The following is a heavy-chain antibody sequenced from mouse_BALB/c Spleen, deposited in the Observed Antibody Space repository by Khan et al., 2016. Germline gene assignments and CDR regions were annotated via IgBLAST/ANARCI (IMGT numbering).Heavy chain of an antibody. J-gene: IGHJ2*01. CDR1: GFTFSSFG. CDR3: GRGDY. Sequence: EVKLVESGGGLVQPGGSRKLSCAASGFTFSSFGMHWVRQAPEKGLEWVAFISSGSSAIYYADTVKGRFTISRDNPKTTLFLQMTSLRSEDTAMYYCGRGDYWGQGTTLTVSS. V-gene: IGHV5-17*02. CDR2: ISSGSSAI.